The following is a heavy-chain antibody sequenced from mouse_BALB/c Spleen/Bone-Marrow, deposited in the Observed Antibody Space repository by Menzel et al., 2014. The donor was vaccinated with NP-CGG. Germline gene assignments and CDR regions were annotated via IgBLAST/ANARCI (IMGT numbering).Heavy chain of an antibody. CDR2: INPDTSTI. D-gene: IGHD1-2*01. CDR1: GFDFSRYW. CDR3: ARQKHYYGYPFVY. Sequence: EVKLMESGGGLVQPGGSLKLSCAASGFDFSRYWMSWVRQAPGKGLEWIGEINPDTSTINYTPSLKDKFIISRDNAKNTLYLQMSKVRSEDTALYYCARQKHYYGYPFVYWGQGTLVTVSA. V-gene: IGHV4-1*02. J-gene: IGHJ3*01.